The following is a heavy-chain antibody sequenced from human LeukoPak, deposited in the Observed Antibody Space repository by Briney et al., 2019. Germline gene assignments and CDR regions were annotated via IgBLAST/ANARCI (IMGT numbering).Heavy chain of an antibody. V-gene: IGHV1-18*01. J-gene: IGHJ4*02. D-gene: IGHD2-2*02. Sequence: ASVKVSCKTSGYTFTSYGISWVRQAPGQGLEWMGWISAYNGNTNYAQKLQGRVTMTTDTSTSTAYTELRSLRSDDTAVYYCARDCSSTGCYKINDYWGQGTLVTVSS. CDR1: GYTFTSYG. CDR3: ARDCSSTGCYKINDY. CDR2: ISAYNGNT.